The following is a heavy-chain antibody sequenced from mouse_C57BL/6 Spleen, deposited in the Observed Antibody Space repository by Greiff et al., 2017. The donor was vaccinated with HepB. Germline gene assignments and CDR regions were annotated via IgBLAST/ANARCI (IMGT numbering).Heavy chain of an antibody. V-gene: IGHV1-69*01. D-gene: IGHD1-1*01. Sequence: QVQLQQPGAELVMPGASVKLSCKASGYTFTSYWMHWVKQRPGQGLEWIGEIDPSDSYTNYNQKFKGKSTLTVDKSSSTAYMQLSSLTSEDSAVYYCARWATYGISPYYFDYWGQGTTLTVSS. CDR3: ARWATYGISPYYFDY. J-gene: IGHJ2*01. CDR1: GYTFTSYW. CDR2: IDPSDSYT.